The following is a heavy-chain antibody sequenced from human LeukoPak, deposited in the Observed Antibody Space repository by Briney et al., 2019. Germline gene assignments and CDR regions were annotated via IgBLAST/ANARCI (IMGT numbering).Heavy chain of an antibody. D-gene: IGHD5-18*01. J-gene: IGHJ6*02. Sequence: SETLSLTCTVSGGSISSYYWSWIRQPPGKGLEWIGYIYYSGSTNYNPSLKSRVTISVDTSKNQFSLKLSSVTAADTAVYYCARHGWTAMVEGPYYYGMDVWGQGTTVTVSS. CDR1: GGSISSYY. CDR3: ARHGWTAMVEGPYYYGMDV. CDR2: IYYSGST. V-gene: IGHV4-59*08.